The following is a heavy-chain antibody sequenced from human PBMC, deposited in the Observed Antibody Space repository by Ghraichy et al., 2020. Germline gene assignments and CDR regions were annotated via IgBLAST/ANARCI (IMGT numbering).Heavy chain of an antibody. J-gene: IGHJ4*02. V-gene: IGHV4-59*01. CDR2: IYYSGST. CDR3: ARWVGSRSDFDY. CDR1: GGSISSYY. Sequence: SETLSLTCTVSGGSISSYYWSWIRQPPGKGLEWIGYIYYSGSTNYNPSLKSRVTISVDTTKNQFSLKLSSVTAADTAVYYCARWVGSRSDFDYWGQGTLVTVSS. D-gene: IGHD1-26*01.